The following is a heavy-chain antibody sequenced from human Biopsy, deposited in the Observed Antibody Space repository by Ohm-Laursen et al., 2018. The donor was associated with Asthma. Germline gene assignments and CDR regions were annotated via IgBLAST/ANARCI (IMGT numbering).Heavy chain of an antibody. CDR2: IYYSGTT. V-gene: IGHV4-39*01. J-gene: IGHJ6*02. CDR3: VRGSSSWHHGPFHYYYGLDV. Sequence: TLSLTCSLSSGSGGYMRGGNYYWGWIRQPPGKGLEWIGSIYYSGTTYYNPSLESRVTVSADTSKNKFSLKLTSVTAADTAVYYCVRGSSSWHHGPFHYYYGLDVWGQGTTATVSS. D-gene: IGHD6-13*01. CDR1: SGSGGYMRGGNYY.